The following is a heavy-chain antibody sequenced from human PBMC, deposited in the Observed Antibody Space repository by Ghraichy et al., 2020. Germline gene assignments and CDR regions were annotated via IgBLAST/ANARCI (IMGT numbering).Heavy chain of an antibody. Sequence: SETLSLTCTVSGYSISSGYYWGWIRQPPGKGLEWIGSIYHSGSTYYNPSLKSRVTISVDTSKNQFSLKLSSVTAADTAVYYCARKGPKTQYYYYYYYMDVWGKGTTVTVSS. CDR1: GYSISSGYY. V-gene: IGHV4-38-2*02. CDR2: IYHSGST. J-gene: IGHJ6*03. CDR3: ARKGPKTQYYYYYYYMDV.